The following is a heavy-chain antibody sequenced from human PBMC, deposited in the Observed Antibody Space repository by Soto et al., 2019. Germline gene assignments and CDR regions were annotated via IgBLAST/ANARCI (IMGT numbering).Heavy chain of an antibody. Sequence: QVQLVESGGGVVQPGRSLRLSCAASGFTSSSYGMHWVRQAPGKGLEWVAVIWYDGSNKYYADSVKGRFTISRDNSKNTLYLQMNSLRAEDTAVYYCARDSGSWDYWGQGTLVTVSS. D-gene: IGHD1-26*01. CDR1: GFTSSSYG. J-gene: IGHJ4*02. V-gene: IGHV3-33*01. CDR2: IWYDGSNK. CDR3: ARDSGSWDY.